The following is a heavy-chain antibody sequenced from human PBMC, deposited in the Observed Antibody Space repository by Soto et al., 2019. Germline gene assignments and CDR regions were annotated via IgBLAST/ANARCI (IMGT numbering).Heavy chain of an antibody. CDR1: GFTFDDYA. Sequence: GGSLRLSCAASGFTFDDYAMHWVRQAPGKGLEWVSLISGDGGSTYYADSVKGRFTISRDNSKNSLYLQMNSLRTEDNALYYCAKDLVVVAATPNYYYGMDVWGQGTTVTVSS. D-gene: IGHD2-15*01. J-gene: IGHJ6*02. CDR3: AKDLVVVAATPNYYYGMDV. V-gene: IGHV3-43*02. CDR2: ISGDGGST.